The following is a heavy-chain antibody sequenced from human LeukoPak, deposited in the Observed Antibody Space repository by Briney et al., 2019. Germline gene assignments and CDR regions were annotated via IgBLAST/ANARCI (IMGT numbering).Heavy chain of an antibody. D-gene: IGHD3-22*01. V-gene: IGHV3-30*19. CDR1: GFTFSNYG. CDR3: ARAPYYYDSSGYYYFDY. Sequence: PGGSLRLSCAASGFTFSNYGMHWVRQAPGKGLEWVAVISYDGSNKYYADSVKGRFTISRDNSKNTLYLQMNSLRAEDTAVYYCARAPYYYDSSGYYYFDYWGQGTLVTVSS. CDR2: ISYDGSNK. J-gene: IGHJ4*02.